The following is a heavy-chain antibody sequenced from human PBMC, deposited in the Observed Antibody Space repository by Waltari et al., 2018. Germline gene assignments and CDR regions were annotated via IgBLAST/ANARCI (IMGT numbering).Heavy chain of an antibody. Sequence: EVHLLQSGAELKKPGTPAKISCKLSGSTFTDYPINWVRQAPGDGLQWVGLVDPEDGQAISADKFQGRVTMTADTSTDTAYLELTSLTSEDTAVFFCATAPGGGSSASRPFHFWGQGTMITVSS. CDR3: ATAPGGGSSASRPFHF. D-gene: IGHD3-10*01. V-gene: IGHV1-69-2*01. CDR2: VDPEDGQA. CDR1: GSTFTDYP. J-gene: IGHJ3*01.